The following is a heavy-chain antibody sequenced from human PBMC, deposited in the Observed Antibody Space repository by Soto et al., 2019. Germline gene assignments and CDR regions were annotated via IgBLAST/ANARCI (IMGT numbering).Heavy chain of an antibody. CDR3: AKDPYYDILTGYLIDY. V-gene: IGHV3-23*01. Sequence: PGGSLRLSCAASGFTFSSYAMSWVRQAPGKGLEWVSAISGSGGSTYYADSVKGRFTISRDNSKNTLYLQMNSLRAEDTAVYYCAKDPYYDILTGYLIDYWGQGTLVTVSS. D-gene: IGHD3-9*01. CDR1: GFTFSSYA. J-gene: IGHJ4*02. CDR2: ISGSGGST.